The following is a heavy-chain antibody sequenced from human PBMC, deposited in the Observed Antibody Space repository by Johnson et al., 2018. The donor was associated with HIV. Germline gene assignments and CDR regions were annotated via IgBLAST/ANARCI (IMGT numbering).Heavy chain of an antibody. Sequence: QVQLVESGGGVVQPGRSLRLSCVGSAFTFSSYAMHWVRQAPGTGLEWVAVISYDGSNKFYADSVKGRFTISRDNSKTTLYLQMNSLRGEDTAVYYCARRASGWHAFDIWGQGTMVTVSS. D-gene: IGHD6-19*01. CDR1: AFTFSSYA. J-gene: IGHJ3*02. V-gene: IGHV3-30-3*01. CDR3: ARRASGWHAFDI. CDR2: ISYDGSNK.